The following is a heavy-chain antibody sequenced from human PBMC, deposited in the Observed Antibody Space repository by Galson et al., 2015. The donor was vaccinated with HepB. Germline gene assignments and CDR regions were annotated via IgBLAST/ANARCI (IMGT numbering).Heavy chain of an antibody. CDR3: AKDSYYYDSSGQNYFDY. Sequence: SLRLSCAASGFTFSSYAMSWVRQAPGKGLEWVSAISGSGGSTYYADSVKGWFTTSRDDSKNTLYQQMNSLRAEDTAVYYCAKDSYYYDSSGQNYFDYWGQGTLVTVSS. J-gene: IGHJ4*02. CDR2: ISGSGGST. D-gene: IGHD3-22*01. V-gene: IGHV3-23*01. CDR1: GFTFSSYA.